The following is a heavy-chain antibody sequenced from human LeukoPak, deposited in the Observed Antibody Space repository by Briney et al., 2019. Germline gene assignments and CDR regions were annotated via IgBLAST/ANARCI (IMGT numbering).Heavy chain of an antibody. J-gene: IGHJ4*02. CDR3: ARERERFLNL. CDR2: ISHDGNNK. CDR1: GFPFSDYG. V-gene: IGHV3-30*03. Sequence: GRSLRLSCAASGFPFSDYGMYWVRQAPGKGLEWLAVISHDGNNKYYADSVKGRITISRDNSKNTLYLEMNSLRAEDTAVYYCARERERFLNLWGQGTLVTVSS. D-gene: IGHD3-3*01.